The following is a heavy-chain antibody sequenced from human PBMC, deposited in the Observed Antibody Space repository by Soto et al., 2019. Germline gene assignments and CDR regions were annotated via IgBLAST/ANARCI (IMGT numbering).Heavy chain of an antibody. J-gene: IGHJ4*02. Sequence: QITLKESGPTLVKPTQTLTLTCTFSGFSLSTSGVGVCWIRQPPGKALEWLALIYWDDDKRYSPSLKSRLTITKDTSKNQVVLTMTNMDPVDTATYYCALQRGEDNLWFGEFDYWGKGTLVTVSS. CDR2: IYWDDDK. CDR3: ALQRGEDNLWFGEFDY. V-gene: IGHV2-5*02. CDR1: GFSLSTSGVG. D-gene: IGHD3-10*01.